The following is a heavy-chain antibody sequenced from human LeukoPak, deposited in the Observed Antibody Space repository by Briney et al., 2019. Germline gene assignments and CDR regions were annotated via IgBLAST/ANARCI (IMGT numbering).Heavy chain of an antibody. J-gene: IGHJ6*03. V-gene: IGHV3-48*01. D-gene: IGHD4/OR15-4a*01. Sequence: GGSLRLSCAASGFSFRTYSMNWVRQAPGKGLEWVSYISSSSSTIYYADSVKGRFTISRDNAKNSLYLQMNSLRAEDTAVYYCASVLTAYYYYYMDVWGKGTTVTVSS. CDR1: GFSFRTYS. CDR2: ISSSSSTI. CDR3: ASVLTAYYYYYMDV.